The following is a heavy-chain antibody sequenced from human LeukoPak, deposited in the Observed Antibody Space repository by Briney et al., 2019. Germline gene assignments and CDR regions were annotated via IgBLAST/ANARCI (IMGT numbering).Heavy chain of an antibody. D-gene: IGHD3-16*01. CDR2: MHHSSRAT. J-gene: IGHJ2*01. CDR1: GASAASDY. V-gene: IGHV4-59*08. CDR3: VRLKVGAYFDL. Sequence: PSQSLSLACTVSGASAASDYAGWVRQPARKRLGWVGYMHHSSRATAHNPSLASRGIMSVDTSKHPSSLTLRPLTAAATAAFYCVRLKVGAYFDLWGRGALVTVSS.